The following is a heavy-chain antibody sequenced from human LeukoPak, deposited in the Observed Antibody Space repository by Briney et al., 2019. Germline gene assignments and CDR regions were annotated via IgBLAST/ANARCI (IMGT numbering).Heavy chain of an antibody. CDR2: IYPGDSDT. CDR3: ARAFYGHYVRHAFDI. D-gene: IGHD4-17*01. V-gene: IGHV5-51*03. J-gene: IGHJ3*02. CDR1: GYSFTSYW. Sequence: KPGESLKISCKGSGYSFTSYWIGWVRQMPGKGLEWMGIIYPGDSDTRYSPSFQGQVTISADKSISTAYLQWSSLKASDTAMYYCARAFYGHYVRHAFDIWGQGTMVTGSS.